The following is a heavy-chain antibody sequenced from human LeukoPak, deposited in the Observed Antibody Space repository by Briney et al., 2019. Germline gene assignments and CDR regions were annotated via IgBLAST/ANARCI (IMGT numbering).Heavy chain of an antibody. CDR3: ARGYYFDY. J-gene: IGHJ4*02. CDR2: IYHSGST. Sequence: SETLSLTCAVSGGSISSGGYSWSWIRQPPGKGLEWIGYIYHSGSTYYNPSLKSRVTISVDRSKNQFSLKLSSVTAADTAVYYCARGYYFDYWGQGTLVTVSS. V-gene: IGHV4-30-2*01. CDR1: GGSISSGGYS.